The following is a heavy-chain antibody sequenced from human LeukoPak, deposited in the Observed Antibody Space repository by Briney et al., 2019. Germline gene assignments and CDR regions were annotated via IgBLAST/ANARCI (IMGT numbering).Heavy chain of an antibody. CDR1: GFTFSNYW. J-gene: IGHJ5*02. D-gene: IGHD1-26*01. CDR2: IKTDGSEK. CDR3: ARDLNNGSYHWFDP. V-gene: IGHV3-7*01. Sequence: GGSLRLSCEGSGFTFSNYWMGWVRQAPGKGLQWVANIKTDGSEKYYVDSVKGRFTISRDNSKNTLYLQMNSLRAEDTAIYYCARDLNNGSYHWFDPWGQGTLVTVSS.